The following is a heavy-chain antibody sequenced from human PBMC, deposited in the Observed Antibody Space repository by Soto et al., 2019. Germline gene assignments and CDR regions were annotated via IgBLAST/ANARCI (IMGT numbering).Heavy chain of an antibody. Sequence: PSQTLSLTCAISGDSVSSNSAAWNWIRQSPSRGLEWLGRTYYRSEWFNDYAVTVKSRITINPDTSKKQFSLHLNSVSPADTAVYYCAKEGDNGSNWCDPWGQGSLVTVSS. J-gene: IGHJ5*02. CDR1: GDSVSSNSAA. CDR3: AKEGDNGSNWCDP. D-gene: IGHD5-12*01. CDR2: TYYRSEWFN. V-gene: IGHV6-1*01.